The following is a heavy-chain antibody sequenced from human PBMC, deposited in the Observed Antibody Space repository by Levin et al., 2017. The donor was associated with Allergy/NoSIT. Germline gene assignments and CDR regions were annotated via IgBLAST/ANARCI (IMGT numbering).Heavy chain of an antibody. D-gene: IGHD6-19*01. CDR2: LSYDGSDE. CDR1: GFTFSLHA. Sequence: PGGSLRLSCTASGFTFSLHAMHWVRQAPGKGLDWVATLSYDGSDEYYADSVRGRFTISRDNLKNALYLQMSSLRPEDTAVYYCARDGGQWRIDFWGQGTLVT. CDR3: ARDGGQWRIDF. V-gene: IGHV3-30-3*01. J-gene: IGHJ4*02.